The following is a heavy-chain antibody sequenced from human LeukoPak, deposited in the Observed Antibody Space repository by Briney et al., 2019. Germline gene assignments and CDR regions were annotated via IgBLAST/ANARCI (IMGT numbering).Heavy chain of an antibody. D-gene: IGHD3-3*01. J-gene: IGHJ5*02. CDR1: GFTFSSYA. CDR2: ISGSGGST. Sequence: GGSLRLSCAASGFTFSSYAMSWVRQAPGKGLEWVSAISGSGGSTYYADSVKGRFTISRDNSKNTLYLQMNSLRAEDTAVYYCAKDTANYDFWSGYSSWNWFDPWGQGTLVTVSS. V-gene: IGHV3-23*01. CDR3: AKDTANYDFWSGYSSWNWFDP.